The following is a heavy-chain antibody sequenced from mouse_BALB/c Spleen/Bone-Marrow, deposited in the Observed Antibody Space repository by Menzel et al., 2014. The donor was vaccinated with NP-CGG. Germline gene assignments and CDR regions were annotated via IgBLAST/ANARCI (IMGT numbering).Heavy chain of an antibody. CDR1: GFNIKDTY. J-gene: IGHJ2*01. D-gene: IGHD3-1*01. CDR2: IDPANADT. CDR3: VRAARTFDY. Sequence: DVKLQESGAELVKPGASVKLSCTASGFNIKDTYXHWVKQRPEQGLEWIGRIDPANADTKYGPKFQGKATITADTSSNTVYLQFISLTSEDTAIYYCVRAARTFDYWGQGTTLTVSS. V-gene: IGHV14-3*02.